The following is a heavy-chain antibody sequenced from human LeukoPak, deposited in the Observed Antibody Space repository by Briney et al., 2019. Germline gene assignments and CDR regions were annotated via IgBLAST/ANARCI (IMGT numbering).Heavy chain of an antibody. CDR2: VSGSGGST. J-gene: IGHJ4*02. CDR1: GFTFSSYA. V-gene: IGHV3-23*01. D-gene: IGHD3-3*02. Sequence: GGSLRHSCAASGFTFSSYAMTWVRQAPGKGLEWVSTVSGSGGSTSYADSVKGRFTITRDNSKNTLYLQMNSLRPEDAAIYFCAKDAHVLSFLEWLLDPQRYFDYWGQGTRVTVSS. CDR3: AKDAHVLSFLEWLLDPQRYFDY.